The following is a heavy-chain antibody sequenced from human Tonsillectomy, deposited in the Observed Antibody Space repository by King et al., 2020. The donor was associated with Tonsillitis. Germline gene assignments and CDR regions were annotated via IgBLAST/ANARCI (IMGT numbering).Heavy chain of an antibody. J-gene: IGHJ4*02. CDR1: GYTFTSYV. V-gene: IGHV7-4-1*01. D-gene: IGHD1-7*01. Sequence: QVQLVESGSELKKPGASVKVSCKASGYTFTSYVINWVREVPGQGLEWMGWIDTDTGDPTYVQGFTGRFVFSLETSVSTAYLQIRSLKAEDSAVYYCARGLAVSGTIDYWGQGTLVTVSS. CDR3: ARGLAVSGTIDY. CDR2: IDTDTGDP.